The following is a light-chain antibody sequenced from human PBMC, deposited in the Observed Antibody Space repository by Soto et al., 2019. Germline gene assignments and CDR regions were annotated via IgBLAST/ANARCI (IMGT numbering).Light chain of an antibody. J-gene: IGLJ1*01. CDR1: SSNIGAGYD. Sequence: QSVLTQPPSVSGAPGQRVTMSCSGSSSNIGAGYDVHWYQQVPGTAPKLLIYGNNNRPSGISDRFSGSTSGTSASLAITGLQADDEADYYCQSYDKSIGATYVFGTGTKVTVL. CDR3: QSYDKSIGATYV. CDR2: GNN. V-gene: IGLV1-40*01.